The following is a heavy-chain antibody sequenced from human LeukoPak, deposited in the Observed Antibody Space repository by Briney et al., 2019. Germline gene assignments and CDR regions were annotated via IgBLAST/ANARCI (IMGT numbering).Heavy chain of an antibody. CDR2: IYTSGST. CDR1: GGSISSYY. Sequence: PSETLSLTCTVSGGSISSYYWSWIREPAGKGLEWIGRIYTSGSTNYNPSLKSRVTMSVDTSKNQFSLKLSSVTAADTAVYYCAREVVLLWFGELYYYYMDVWVKGTTVTISS. D-gene: IGHD3-10*01. CDR3: AREVVLLWFGELYYYYMDV. V-gene: IGHV4-4*07. J-gene: IGHJ6*03.